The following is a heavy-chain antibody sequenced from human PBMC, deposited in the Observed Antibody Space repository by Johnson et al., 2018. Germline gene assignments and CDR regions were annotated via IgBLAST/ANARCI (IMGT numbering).Heavy chain of an antibody. CDR3: ARPGYSGYDFTY. V-gene: IGHV4-39*01. Sequence: QVQLQESGPGLVKPSETLSLTCTVSGGSISGSSYFWGWIRQPPGKGLEWIGSIYYSGSTYYNPSLKSLVTISVDTSKHQCPLKRTTVTVANTAVYSCARPGYSGYDFTYWGQGTLVTVSS. CDR2: IYYSGST. J-gene: IGHJ4*02. CDR1: GGSISGSSYF. D-gene: IGHD5-12*01.